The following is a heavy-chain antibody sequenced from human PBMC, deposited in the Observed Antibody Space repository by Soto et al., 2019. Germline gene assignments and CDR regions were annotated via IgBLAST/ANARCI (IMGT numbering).Heavy chain of an antibody. V-gene: IGHV3-30-3*01. D-gene: IGHD6-13*01. CDR2: ISYDGSNK. CDR1: GFTFSSYA. Sequence: GGSLRLSCAASGFTFSSYAMHWVRQAPGKGLEWVAVISYDGSNKYYADSVKGRFTISRDNSKNTLYLQMNSLRAEDTAVYYCARERAAAAGTPDFDYWGQGTLVTVSS. CDR3: ARERAAAAGTPDFDY. J-gene: IGHJ4*02.